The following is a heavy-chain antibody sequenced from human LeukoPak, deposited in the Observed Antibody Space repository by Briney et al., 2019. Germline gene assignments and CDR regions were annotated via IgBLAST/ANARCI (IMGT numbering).Heavy chain of an antibody. V-gene: IGHV4-59*08. J-gene: IGHJ6*03. CDR2: IYYSGST. CDR3: ARVKGNYYYYYMDV. CDR1: GGSISSYY. D-gene: IGHD3-10*01. Sequence: SETLSLTCTVSGGSISSYYWSWIRQPPGKGLEWIGYIYYSGSTNYNPSLKSRVTISVDTSKNQFSLKLSSVTAADTAVYYCARVKGNYYYYYMDVWGKGTTVIVSS.